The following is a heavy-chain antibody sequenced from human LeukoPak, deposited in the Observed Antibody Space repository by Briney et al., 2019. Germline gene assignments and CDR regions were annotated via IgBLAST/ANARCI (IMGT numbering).Heavy chain of an antibody. D-gene: IGHD2-2*01. CDR3: ARALYYSNYLGY. J-gene: IGHJ4*02. V-gene: IGHV3-74*01. Sequence: GGSLRLSRAASGFTFTNYAMGWVRQAPGKGLVWVSRINSDGSSTTYADSVKGRFTISRDNAKNTLYLQMNSLRVEDTAVYYCARALYYSNYLGYWGQGTLVSSSS. CDR2: INSDGSST. CDR1: GFTFTNYA.